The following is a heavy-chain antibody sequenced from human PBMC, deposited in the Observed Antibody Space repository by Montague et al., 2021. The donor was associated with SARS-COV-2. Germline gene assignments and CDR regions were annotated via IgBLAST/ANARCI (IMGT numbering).Heavy chain of an antibody. CDR1: GGSISSYY. J-gene: IGHJ4*02. CDR3: TRGDVEMATIKSGGPFYHFDY. V-gene: IGHV4-59*13. D-gene: IGHD5-24*01. Sequence: SETLSLTRTLSGGSISSYYWSWIRQPPGKGLEWIGYIYYSGSTNXNPSLKSPVTILVDTSKDQFSLKLSSVTAADTAVYYCTRGDVEMATIKSGGPFYHFDYWGQGTLVTVSS. CDR2: IYYSGST.